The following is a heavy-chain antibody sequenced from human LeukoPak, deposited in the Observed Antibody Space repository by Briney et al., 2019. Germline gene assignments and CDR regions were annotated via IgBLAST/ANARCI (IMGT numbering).Heavy chain of an antibody. Sequence: VGCLRLSCAASGFTFSNYWMHWVRQAPGKGLGWVSRIKGDGGHTVYADSVKGRFTISRDNAKNTLFLQMRSLRVEDTPVYSCVRGWDHFDFDSWGQGTLVTVSS. D-gene: IGHD1-26*01. V-gene: IGHV3-74*01. CDR1: GFTFSNYW. CDR3: VRGWDHFDFDS. CDR2: IKGDGGHT. J-gene: IGHJ5*01.